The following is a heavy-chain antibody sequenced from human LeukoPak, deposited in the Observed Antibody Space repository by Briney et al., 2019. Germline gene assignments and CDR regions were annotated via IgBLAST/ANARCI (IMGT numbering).Heavy chain of an antibody. Sequence: GASVKVSCKASGYTFTSYDINWVRQATGQGLEWMGWMNPNRGNTGYAQKFQGRVTMTRNTSISTAYMELSSLRSEDTAVYYCARGIRYFDWAIRSYYYYYMDVWGKGTTVTVSS. J-gene: IGHJ6*03. CDR1: GYTFTSYD. V-gene: IGHV1-8*01. CDR2: MNPNRGNT. D-gene: IGHD3-9*01. CDR3: ARGIRYFDWAIRSYYYYYMDV.